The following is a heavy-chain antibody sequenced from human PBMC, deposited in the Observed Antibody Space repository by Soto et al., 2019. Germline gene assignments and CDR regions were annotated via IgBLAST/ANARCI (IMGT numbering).Heavy chain of an antibody. CDR3: AKWNEMQRSFAE. D-gene: IGHD1-1*01. V-gene: IGHV4-59*01. Sequence: QVQLQESGPGLVKPSATLSLTCTVSTASITTYYWNWIRQPPEKGLEWIGFIHHTGSSMSNPSLRSRXXMXVXXTEGQISLNLRAVTAADTAVYYCAKWNEMQRSFAEWGQGILVTVSS. J-gene: IGHJ4*02. CDR1: TASITTYY. CDR2: IHHTGSS.